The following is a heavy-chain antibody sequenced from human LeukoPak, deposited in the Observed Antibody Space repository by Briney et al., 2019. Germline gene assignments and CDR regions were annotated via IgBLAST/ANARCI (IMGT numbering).Heavy chain of an antibody. Sequence: GSLRLSCAASGFTFSSYSINWIRQPPGKGLEWIGEINHSGSTNYNPSLKSRVTISVDTSKNQFSLKLSSVTAADTAVYYCARWEGGSYYDFDYWGQGTLVTVSS. CDR3: ARWEGGSYYDFDY. J-gene: IGHJ4*02. D-gene: IGHD1-26*01. CDR2: INHSGST. CDR1: GFTFSSYS. V-gene: IGHV4-34*01.